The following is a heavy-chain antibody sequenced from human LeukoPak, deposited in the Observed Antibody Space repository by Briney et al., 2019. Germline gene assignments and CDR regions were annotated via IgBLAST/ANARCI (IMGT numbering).Heavy chain of an antibody. D-gene: IGHD3-10*01. CDR1: GGTFSSYA. V-gene: IGHV1-69*06. J-gene: IGHJ6*04. Sequence: GSSVKVSCKASGGTFSSYAISWVRQAHGQGLEWMGGIIPIFGTANYAQKFQGRVTITADKSTSTAYMELSSLRSEDTAVYYCTRLGSGSFNYYYYGMDVWGKGTTVTVSS. CDR2: IIPIFGTA. CDR3: TRLGSGSFNYYYYGMDV.